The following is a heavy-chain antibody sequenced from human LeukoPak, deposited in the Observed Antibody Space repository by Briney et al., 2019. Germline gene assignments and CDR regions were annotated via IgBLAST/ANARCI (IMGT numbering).Heavy chain of an antibody. D-gene: IGHD6-19*01. CDR1: GFTFSSYG. Sequence: GGSLRLSCAASGFTFSSYGMHWVRQAPGKGLEWVAFIRYDGSNKYYADSVKGRFTISRDNSKNTLYLQMNSLGAEDTAVYYCAKDGTAYSSGWYYFDYWGQGTLVTVSS. J-gene: IGHJ4*02. CDR2: IRYDGSNK. CDR3: AKDGTAYSSGWYYFDY. V-gene: IGHV3-30*02.